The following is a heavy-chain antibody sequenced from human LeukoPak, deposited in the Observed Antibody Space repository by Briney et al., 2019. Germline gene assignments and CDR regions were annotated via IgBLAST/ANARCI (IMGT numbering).Heavy chain of an antibody. V-gene: IGHV3-7*01. D-gene: IGHD2-15*01. CDR3: ASGPRWVGAAWAHSFDI. CDR1: GFSFSSYW. J-gene: IGHJ3*02. CDR2: IKQDGSDK. Sequence: GGSLRLSCLDSGFSFSSYWMSWVRQAPGKGLEWVANIKQDGSDKQYVDSVKGRFTISRDNGKNSLYLQMNSLRAEYTAVYFCASGPRWVGAAWAHSFDIWGQGTMVTVSS.